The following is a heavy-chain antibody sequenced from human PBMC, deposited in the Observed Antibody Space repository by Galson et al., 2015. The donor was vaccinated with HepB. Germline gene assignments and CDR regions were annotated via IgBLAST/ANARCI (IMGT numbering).Heavy chain of an antibody. D-gene: IGHD6-19*01. CDR2: INPNSGGT. CDR3: ARDLQFRPYSSGWYDHYGMDV. V-gene: IGHV1-2*02. CDR1: GYTFTGYY. J-gene: IGHJ6*02. Sequence: SVKVSCKASGYTFTGYYMHWVRQAPGQGLEWMGWINPNSGGTNYAQKFQGRVTMTRDTSISTAYMELSRLRSDDTAVYYCARDLQFRPYSSGWYDHYGMDVWGQGTTVTVSS.